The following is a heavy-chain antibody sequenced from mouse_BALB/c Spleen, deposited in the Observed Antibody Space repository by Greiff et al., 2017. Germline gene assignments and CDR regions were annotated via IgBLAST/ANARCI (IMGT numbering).Heavy chain of an antibody. CDR2: IDPENGNT. CDR1: GFNIKDYY. J-gene: IGHJ2*01. V-gene: IGHV14-1*02. Sequence: EVQLQQSGAELVRPGALVKLSCKASGFNIKDYYMHWVKQRPEQGLEWIGWIDPENGNTIYDPKFQGKASITADTSSNTAYLQLSSLTSEDTAVYYCARLGGTGYFDYWGQGTTLTVSS. CDR3: ARLGGTGYFDY. D-gene: IGHD4-1*01.